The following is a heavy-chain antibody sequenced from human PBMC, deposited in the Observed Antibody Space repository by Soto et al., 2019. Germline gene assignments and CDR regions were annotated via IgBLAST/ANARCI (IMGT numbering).Heavy chain of an antibody. Sequence: GGSLRLSCAASGFTVSSNYMSWVRQAPGKGLEWVSVIYSGGSTYYADSVKGRFTISRDNSKNTLYLQMNSLRAEDTAVYYCASGKGAARPHLGNYYYGMDVWGQGTTVTVSS. CDR3: ASGKGAARPHLGNYYYGMDV. V-gene: IGHV3-53*01. D-gene: IGHD1-26*01. CDR1: GFTVSSNY. CDR2: IYSGGST. J-gene: IGHJ6*02.